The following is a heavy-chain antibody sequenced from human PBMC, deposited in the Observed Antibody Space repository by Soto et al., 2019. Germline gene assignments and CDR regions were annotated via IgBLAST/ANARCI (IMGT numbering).Heavy chain of an antibody. CDR1: GYSFTSYW. D-gene: IGHD6-19*01. CDR3: ARLLSRSGQWLVRDY. J-gene: IGHJ4*02. V-gene: IGHV5-51*01. CDR2: IYPGDSDT. Sequence: PGESLKISCKGSGYSFTSYWIGWVRQMPGKGLEWMGIIYPGDSDTRYSPSFQGQVTISADKSISTAYLQWSSLKASDTAMYYCARLLSRSGQWLVRDYWGQGTLVTVSS.